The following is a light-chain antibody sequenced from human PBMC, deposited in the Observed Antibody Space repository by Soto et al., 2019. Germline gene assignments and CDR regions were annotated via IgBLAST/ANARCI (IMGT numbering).Light chain of an antibody. CDR3: SSYTSSSTQV. V-gene: IGLV2-14*01. J-gene: IGLJ2*01. Sequence: QSALTQPASVSGSPGQSITISCTGTSSDVGGYDYVSWYQLHPGKAPKLMVFEVSNRPSGVSNRFSGSKSGNTASLTISGLQAEDEADYYCSSYTSSSTQVFGGGTKLTVL. CDR2: EVS. CDR1: SSDVGGYDY.